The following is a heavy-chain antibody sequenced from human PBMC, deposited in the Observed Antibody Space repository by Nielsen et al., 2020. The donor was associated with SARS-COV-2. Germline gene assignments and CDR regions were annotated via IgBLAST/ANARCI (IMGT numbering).Heavy chain of an antibody. CDR2: ISYDGSNK. CDR1: GFTFSSYA. V-gene: IGHV3-30-3*01. CDR3: TRDDGSGWDKYYYYGMDV. Sequence: GGSLRLSCAASGFTFSSYAMHWVRQAPGKGLEWVAVISYDGSNKYYADSVKGRFTISRDNAKNSLYLQMNSLRAEDTAVYYCTRDDGSGWDKYYYYGMDVWGQGTTVTVSS. D-gene: IGHD6-19*01. J-gene: IGHJ6*02.